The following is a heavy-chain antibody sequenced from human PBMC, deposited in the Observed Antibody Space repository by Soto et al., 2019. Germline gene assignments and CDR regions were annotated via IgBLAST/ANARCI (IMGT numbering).Heavy chain of an antibody. CDR1: GGSISSGGYY. V-gene: IGHV4-31*03. CDR3: AIYYYDSSGPSFGMDV. D-gene: IGHD3-22*01. CDR2: IYYSGST. J-gene: IGHJ6*02. Sequence: PSETLSLTCTVSGGSISSGGYYWSWIRQHPGKGLEWIGYIYYSGSTYYNPSLKSRVTISVDTSKNQFSLKLSSVTAADTAVYYCAIYYYDSSGPSFGMDVWGQGTTVTVSS.